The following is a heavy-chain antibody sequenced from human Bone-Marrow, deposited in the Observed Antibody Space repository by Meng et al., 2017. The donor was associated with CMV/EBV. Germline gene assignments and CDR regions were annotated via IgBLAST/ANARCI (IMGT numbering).Heavy chain of an antibody. V-gene: IGHV4-34*01. CDR3: ARGLKHPLGYYYAHPRGYWFDP. Sequence: QVQLQQWGAGLLKPSETLSLTCAVYGGSFSGYYWSWIRQPPGKGLEWIGEINHSGSTNYNPSLKSRVTISVDTSKNQFSLKLSSVTAADTAVYYCARGLKHPLGYYYAHPRGYWFDPWGQGALVTVSS. J-gene: IGHJ5*02. CDR2: INHSGST. D-gene: IGHD3-22*01. CDR1: GGSFSGYY.